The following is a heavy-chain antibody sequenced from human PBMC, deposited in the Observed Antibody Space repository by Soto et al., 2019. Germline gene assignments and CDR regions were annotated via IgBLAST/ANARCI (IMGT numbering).Heavy chain of an antibody. CDR3: ARYGDKNGDYYYYMDV. CDR1: GGSISSGDYY. Sequence: PSETLSLTCTVSGGSISSGDYYWSWIRQPPGKGLEWIGYIYYSGSTYYNPSLKSRVTISVDTSKNQFSLKLSSVTAADTAVYYCARYGDKNGDYYYYMDVWGKGTTVTVSS. CDR2: IYYSGST. V-gene: IGHV4-30-4*02. D-gene: IGHD4-17*01. J-gene: IGHJ6*03.